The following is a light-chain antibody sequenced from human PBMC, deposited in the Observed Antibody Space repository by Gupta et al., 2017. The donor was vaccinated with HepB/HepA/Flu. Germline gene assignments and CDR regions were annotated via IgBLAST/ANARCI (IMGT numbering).Light chain of an antibody. CDR1: QSISSW. CDR2: KAS. CDR3: QQYNSYWT. J-gene: IGKJ1*01. Sequence: DIQMTQSPSTLSASVGDRVTITCRASQSISSWLAWYQKKPGKAPKLLIYKASSLESGVPSRFSGSGSGTEFTLTISILQPDDFATYYCQQYNSYWTCGQGTKVEIK. V-gene: IGKV1-5*03.